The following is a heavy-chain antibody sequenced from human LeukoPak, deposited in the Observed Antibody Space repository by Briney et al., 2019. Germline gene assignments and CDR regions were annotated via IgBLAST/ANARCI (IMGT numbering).Heavy chain of an antibody. CDR2: IKPDASEK. CDR1: GFTFSDYW. Sequence: GGSLRLSCVASGFTFSDYWMSWVRQAPGKGLEWVANIKPDASEKSYVDSVKGRFTISRDNAENSLYLQMSSLRAEDTATYYCTTVSGTSGGASHFWGQGTLVTVSS. CDR3: TTVSGTSGGASHF. J-gene: IGHJ4*02. D-gene: IGHD6-25*01. V-gene: IGHV3-7*01.